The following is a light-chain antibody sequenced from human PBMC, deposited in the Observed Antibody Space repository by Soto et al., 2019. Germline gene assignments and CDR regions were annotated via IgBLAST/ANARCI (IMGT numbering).Light chain of an antibody. J-gene: IGKJ4*01. Sequence: DIQMTQYPSSLSAFVGDRVTITCRASQSISNYLNWYQQKPGKAPKLLIYDASSLESGVPQRFTGSGSGTDFTLTITSLQPDDTAIYYCQQARSFPLTFGGGTKVDI. V-gene: IGKV1-39*01. CDR1: QSISNY. CDR2: DAS. CDR3: QQARSFPLT.